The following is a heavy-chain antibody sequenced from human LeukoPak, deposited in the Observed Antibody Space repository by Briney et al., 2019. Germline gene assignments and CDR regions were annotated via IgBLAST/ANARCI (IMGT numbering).Heavy chain of an antibody. Sequence: ASVKVSCKASGYTFTSYGISWVRQAPGQGLEWMGWISAYNGNTNYAQKLQGRVTMTTDTSTSTAYMELRSLRSDDTAVYYCARMGYYDSSGYPFDYWGQGTLVTVSS. J-gene: IGHJ4*02. CDR3: ARMGYYDSSGYPFDY. D-gene: IGHD3-22*01. V-gene: IGHV1-18*01. CDR2: ISAYNGNT. CDR1: GYTFTSYG.